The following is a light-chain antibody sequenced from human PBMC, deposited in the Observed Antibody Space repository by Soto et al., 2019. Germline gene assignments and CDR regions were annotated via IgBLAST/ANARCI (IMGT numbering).Light chain of an antibody. J-gene: IGLJ3*02. CDR3: QTWGTGIRV. CDR2: VNNDGSH. CDR1: SGHSSYA. Sequence: QLVLTQSPSASASLGASVKLTCTLSSGHSSYAIAWHQQQPEKGPRYLMKVNNDGSHNKGDGIPDRFSGSRSGAECYLTLSSLQSEDEADYYCQTWGTGIRVFGGGTKVTVL. V-gene: IGLV4-69*01.